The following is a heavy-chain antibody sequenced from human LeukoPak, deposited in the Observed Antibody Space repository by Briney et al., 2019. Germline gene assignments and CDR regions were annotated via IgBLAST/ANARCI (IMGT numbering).Heavy chain of an antibody. CDR3: ARGGDSLHY. D-gene: IGHD3-10*01. CDR2: IYSGGST. V-gene: IGHV3-66*01. Sequence: GGSLRLSCAASGFTVSSNFMTWVRQAPGKGLEWVSDIYSGGSTYYADSVKDRFTISRDNSKNMLYLQMNSLRAEDTAVYYCARGGDSLHYWGQGTLVTVSS. CDR1: GFTVSSNF. J-gene: IGHJ4*02.